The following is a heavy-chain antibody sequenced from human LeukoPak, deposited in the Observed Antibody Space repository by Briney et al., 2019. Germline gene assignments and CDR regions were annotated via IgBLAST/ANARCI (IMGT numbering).Heavy chain of an antibody. J-gene: IGHJ4*02. CDR2: VNTDGSIT. Sequence: PGGSLRLSCAASGFIFSNYWMHWVRQVPGKGLVWVSRVNTDGSITTYADSVKGRFTISRDNAKNTLYLQMNSLRAEDTAVYYCARDPGRRYSSSWYDYWGQGTLVTVSS. D-gene: IGHD6-13*01. CDR1: GFIFSNYW. V-gene: IGHV3-74*01. CDR3: ARDPGRRYSSSWYDY.